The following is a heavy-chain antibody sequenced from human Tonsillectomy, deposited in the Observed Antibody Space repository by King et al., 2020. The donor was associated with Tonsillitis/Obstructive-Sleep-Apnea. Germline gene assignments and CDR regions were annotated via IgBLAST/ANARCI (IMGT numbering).Heavy chain of an antibody. CDR2: ISYDGSNK. CDR1: GFTFSSYA. J-gene: IGHJ4*02. CDR3: ARDGRHYDSSGWRY. Sequence: HVQLVESGGGVVQPGRSLRLSCAASGFTFSSYAMHWVRQAPGKGLEWVAVISYDGSNKYYADSVKGRFTISRDNSKNTLYLQMNSLRAADTAVYYCARDGRHYDSSGWRYWGQGTLVTVSS. V-gene: IGHV3-30-3*01. D-gene: IGHD3-22*01.